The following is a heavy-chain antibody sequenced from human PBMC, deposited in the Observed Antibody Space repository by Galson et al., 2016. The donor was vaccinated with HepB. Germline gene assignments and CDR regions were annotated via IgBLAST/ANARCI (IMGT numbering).Heavy chain of an antibody. CDR3: AGDASGSYRWEF. V-gene: IGHV3-72*01. CDR1: GFTFSDHY. CDR2: SRNEAYRYTT. D-gene: IGHD3-10*01. Sequence: SLRLSCAASGFTFSDHYMDWVRQAPGKGLEWVGRSRNEAYRYTTEYAASVKGRFTISRDDSKDSVYLQMNSLKTEDTAGYYCAGDASGSYRWEFWGQGTLVTVSS. J-gene: IGHJ4*02.